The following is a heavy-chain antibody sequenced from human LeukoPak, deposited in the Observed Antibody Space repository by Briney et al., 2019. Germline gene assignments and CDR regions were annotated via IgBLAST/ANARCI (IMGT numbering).Heavy chain of an antibody. J-gene: IGHJ6*02. CDR1: GGSLTSNH. V-gene: IGHV4-4*02. Sequence: WEAVSVTCTVCGGSLTSNHWSWVRQAPGKGVEWMGQVHHSGGKSYNPSLRSRVPISIDQSENQFSLTLSSVTAADTAVYYCARVGTNSRAPDSSGYYSRYYYGMDVWGQGTTVTVSS. D-gene: IGHD3-22*01. CDR2: VHHSGGK. CDR3: ARVGTNSRAPDSSGYYSRYYYGMDV.